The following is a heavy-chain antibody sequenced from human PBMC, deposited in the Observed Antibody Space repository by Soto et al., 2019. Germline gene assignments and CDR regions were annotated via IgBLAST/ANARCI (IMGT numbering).Heavy chain of an antibody. CDR1: GFTFSSYA. CDR2: ISGSGGST. Sequence: EVQLLESGGGLVQPGGSLRLSCAASGFTFSSYAMSWVRQAPGEGLEWVSGISGSGGSTYYADSVKGRFTISRGNSKNTLYLQMNSLKAEDTAVYYCAKSSVPGSSWSANFDYWGQGTLVTVSS. V-gene: IGHV3-23*01. CDR3: AKSSVPGSSWSANFDY. J-gene: IGHJ4*02. D-gene: IGHD6-13*01.